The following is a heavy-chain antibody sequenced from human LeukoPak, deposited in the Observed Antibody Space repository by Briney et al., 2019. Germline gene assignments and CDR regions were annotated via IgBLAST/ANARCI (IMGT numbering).Heavy chain of an antibody. J-gene: IGHJ3*02. V-gene: IGHV3-23*01. CDR1: GFTFSSYT. Sequence: SGGSLRLSCAASGFTFSSYTMSWVRQAPGKGLEWASAISGSGGSTYYADSVKGRFTISRDNSKNTLYLQMNSLRAEDTAVYYCASTCSSTSCYWARGAFDIWGQGTTVTVSS. CDR2: ISGSGGST. CDR3: ASTCSSTSCYWARGAFDI. D-gene: IGHD2-2*01.